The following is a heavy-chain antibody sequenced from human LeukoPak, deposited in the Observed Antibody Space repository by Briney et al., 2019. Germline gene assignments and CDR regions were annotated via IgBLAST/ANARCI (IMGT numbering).Heavy chain of an antibody. J-gene: IGHJ3*02. CDR1: GFTFSSYA. CDR3: ARGIYYYVSSGFSDAFDI. D-gene: IGHD3-22*01. CDR2: ISGSGGST. Sequence: GGSLRLSCAASGFTFSSYAMSWVRQAPGKGLEWVSAISGSGGSTYYADSVKGRFTISRDNSKNTLSLQLNSLRAEDTAVYYCARGIYYYVSSGFSDAFDIWGQGTLVTVSS. V-gene: IGHV3-23*01.